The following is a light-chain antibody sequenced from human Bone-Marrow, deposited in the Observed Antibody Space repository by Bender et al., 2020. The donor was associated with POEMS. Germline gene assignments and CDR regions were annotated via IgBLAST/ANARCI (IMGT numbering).Light chain of an antibody. CDR1: SSDVSGFNY. CDR2: DVS. Sequence: QSALTQPASVSGSPGQSITISCTGTSSDVSGFNYVSWYQQHPGKAPKLIIYDVSNRPSGVSNRFSASKSGNTASLTISGLQAEDEADYYCNAYTRSSTLVFGGGTKLTV. J-gene: IGLJ3*02. CDR3: NAYTRSSTLV. V-gene: IGLV2-14*01.